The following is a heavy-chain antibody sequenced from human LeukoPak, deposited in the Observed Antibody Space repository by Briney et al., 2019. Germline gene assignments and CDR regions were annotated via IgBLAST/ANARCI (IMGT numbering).Heavy chain of an antibody. CDR2: ISYDGSNK. CDR1: GFTFSNYG. V-gene: IGHV3-30*18. D-gene: IGHD5-18*01. CDR3: AKDQKRGYSYGYLFYYYYMDV. Sequence: GGSLRLSCAASGFTFSNYGMHWVHQAPGMGLEWVAVISYDGSNKYYTDSVKGRFTISRDNSKNTLYLQMNSLRAEDTAVYYCAKDQKRGYSYGYLFYYYYMDVWGKGTTVTISS. J-gene: IGHJ6*03.